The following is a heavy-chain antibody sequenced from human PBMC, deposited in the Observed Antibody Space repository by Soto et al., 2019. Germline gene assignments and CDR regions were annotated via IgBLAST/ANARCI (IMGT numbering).Heavy chain of an antibody. CDR2: IYYSWRT. Sequence: QLQLQESGPGLVKPSETLSLTCSLSGDSITRSTYFWAWIRQSPGKGLEWVGSIYYSWRTHYNPSLKSRVTISVDRSKNQFSLKMSSVTASDTAVYYCAKNLPKTGRFDYWGPGTLVTVSS. CDR3: AKNLPKTGRFDY. CDR1: GDSITRSTYF. J-gene: IGHJ4*02. V-gene: IGHV4-39*01.